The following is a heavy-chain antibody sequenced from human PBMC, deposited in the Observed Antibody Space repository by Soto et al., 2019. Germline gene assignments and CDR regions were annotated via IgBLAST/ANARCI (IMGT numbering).Heavy chain of an antibody. Sequence: QVQLVQSGTEVKTSGASVKVSCKASGYSFTSYDINWLRQATGQGPEWMGWVNPNTGDTGLAQRFQARVTLRSDTSIITAYVEVSSLRPDDTAIYFCARAPRPAAIAVLDHWGQGTLVAVSS. CDR2: VNPNTGDT. V-gene: IGHV1-8*01. J-gene: IGHJ4*02. CDR1: GYSFTSYD. CDR3: ARAPRPAAIAVLDH. D-gene: IGHD6-19*01.